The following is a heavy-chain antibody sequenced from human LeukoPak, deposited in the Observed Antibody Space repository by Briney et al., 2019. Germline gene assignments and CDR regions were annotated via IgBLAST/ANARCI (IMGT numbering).Heavy chain of an antibody. CDR1: GFTFNVYA. J-gene: IGHJ4*02. V-gene: IGHV3-23*01. D-gene: IGHD5-18*01. CDR3: ARHDSFIPY. Sequence: GGSLRLSCAASGFTFNVYAMSWVRQAPGKGLEWVSGISDSGRSPYYTESVKGRFTISRDNSKNTVYLQMNNLGVDDTATYFCARHDSFIPYWGQGILVTVSS. CDR2: ISDSGRSP.